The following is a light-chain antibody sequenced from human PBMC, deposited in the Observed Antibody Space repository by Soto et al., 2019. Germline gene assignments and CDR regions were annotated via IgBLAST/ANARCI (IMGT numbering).Light chain of an antibody. V-gene: IGKV3-20*01. Sequence: EIVLTQSPGTLSLSPGERATLSCRASQSVRSNFLAWYQQKPGQAPRLLIYGASNRATGIPDRFSGSGSGTDFTLTITRLDPEDFAMYYCQRYDSLRTFGQGTKVEI. CDR3: QRYDSLRT. CDR2: GAS. CDR1: QSVRSNF. J-gene: IGKJ1*01.